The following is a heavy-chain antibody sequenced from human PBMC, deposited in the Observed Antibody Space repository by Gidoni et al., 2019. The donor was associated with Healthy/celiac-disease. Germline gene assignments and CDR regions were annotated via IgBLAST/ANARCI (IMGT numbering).Heavy chain of an antibody. D-gene: IGHD1-26*01. Sequence: EVQLVQSGAAVNKPGASRTISCKGSGYSFTSYWIGWVSQMPGKCLEWMGIIYPGDSDTRYSPSFQGQVTISADKSISTAYLQWSSLKASDTAMYYCARLLGSGSYSVFDYWGQGTLVTVSS. CDR1: GYSFTSYW. J-gene: IGHJ4*02. CDR3: ARLLGSGSYSVFDY. CDR2: IYPGDSDT. V-gene: IGHV5-51*01.